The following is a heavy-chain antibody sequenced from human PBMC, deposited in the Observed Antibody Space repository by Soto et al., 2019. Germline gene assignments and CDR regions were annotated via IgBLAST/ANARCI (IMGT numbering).Heavy chain of an antibody. CDR2: IWYDGSNK. J-gene: IGHJ6*03. Sequence: GGSLRLSCAASGFTFSSYGMHWVRQAPGKGLEWVAVIWYDGSNKYYADSVKGRFTISRDNSKNTLYLQMNSLRAEDTAVYYCARAPGYDFWSGYYYYYYMDVWGKGTTVTVSS. CDR3: ARAPGYDFWSGYYYYYYMDV. D-gene: IGHD3-3*01. V-gene: IGHV3-33*01. CDR1: GFTFSSYG.